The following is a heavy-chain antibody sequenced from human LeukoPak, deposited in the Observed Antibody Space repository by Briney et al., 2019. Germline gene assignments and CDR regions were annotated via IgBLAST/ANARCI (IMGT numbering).Heavy chain of an antibody. CDR1: GFTFSSYG. D-gene: IGHD3-10*01. CDR3: AKDQRALTGFGELLFDY. V-gene: IGHV3-30*18. J-gene: IGHJ4*02. CDR2: ISYDGSNK. Sequence: GRSLRLSCAASGFTFSSYGMHWVRQAPGKGLEWGAVISYDGSNKYYADSVKGRFTISRDNSKNTLYLQMNSLRAEDTAVYYCAKDQRALTGFGELLFDYWGQGTLVTVSS.